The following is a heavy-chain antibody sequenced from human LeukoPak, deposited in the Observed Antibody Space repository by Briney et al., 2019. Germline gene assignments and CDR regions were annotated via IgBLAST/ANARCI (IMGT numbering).Heavy chain of an antibody. V-gene: IGHV1-46*01. J-gene: IGHJ3*02. D-gene: IGHD5-24*01. CDR3: ARAHGWLQQEGSAFDI. Sequence: ASVKVSCKASGYTFTSYYMHWVRQAPGQGLEWMGIINPSGGSTSYAQKFQGRVTMTRDTSTSTVYMELSSLRSEDTAVYYCARAHGWLQQEGSAFDIWGQGTMVTVSS. CDR2: INPSGGST. CDR1: GYTFTSYY.